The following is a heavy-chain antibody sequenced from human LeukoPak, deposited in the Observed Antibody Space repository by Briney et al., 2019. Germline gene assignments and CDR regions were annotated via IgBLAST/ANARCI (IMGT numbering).Heavy chain of an antibody. V-gene: IGHV1-18*01. CDR3: ARKSIAVAGTGFDY. Sequence: ASVKVSCKASGYTFTSYGISWVRQAPGQGLEWMGWISAYNGNTNYAQKLQGRVTITADESTSTAYMELSSLRSEDTAVYYCARKSIAVAGTGFDYWGQGTLVTVSS. CDR1: GYTFTSYG. J-gene: IGHJ4*02. D-gene: IGHD6-19*01. CDR2: ISAYNGNT.